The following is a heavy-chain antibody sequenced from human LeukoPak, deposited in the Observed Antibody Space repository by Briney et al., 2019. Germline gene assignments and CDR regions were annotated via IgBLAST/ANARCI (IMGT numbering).Heavy chain of an antibody. CDR1: GYSITSGYN. D-gene: IGHD2-2*02. V-gene: IGHV4-38-2*02. CDR3: VRYCSSTTCYTRAVDY. J-gene: IGHJ4*02. Sequence: PSETVSLTCTVSGYSITSGYNWAWIRQPPGKVLEWIGSIYHSGSAYYNPTLKSRVTISVDTSKNQFSLKLSSVTAADTAVYYCVRYCSSTTCYTRAVDYWGQGTLVTVSS. CDR2: IYHSGSA.